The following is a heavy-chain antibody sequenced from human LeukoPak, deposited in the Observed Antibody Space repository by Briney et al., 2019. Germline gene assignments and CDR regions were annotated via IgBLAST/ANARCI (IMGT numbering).Heavy chain of an antibody. D-gene: IGHD3-10*01. Sequence: SVKVSCKASEGTFGSYAISWVLQAPGQGLEWMGGIIPIFGTANYAQKFQGRVTITTDESTSTAYMELSSLRSEDTAVYYCARDSWEYYGSGSYISGAFDIWGQGTMVTVSS. V-gene: IGHV1-69*05. CDR2: IIPIFGTA. CDR1: EGTFGSYA. CDR3: ARDSWEYYGSGSYISGAFDI. J-gene: IGHJ3*02.